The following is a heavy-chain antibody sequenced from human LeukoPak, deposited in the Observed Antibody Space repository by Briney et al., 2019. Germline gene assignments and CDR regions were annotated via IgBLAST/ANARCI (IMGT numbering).Heavy chain of an antibody. CDR1: GFTFSSYH. CDR2: ISSSSSTI. D-gene: IGHD3-22*01. J-gene: IGHJ4*02. Sequence: GGSLRLSCVGSGFTFSSYHMNWVRQAPGKGLEWVSYISSSSSTIYYADSVKGRFTISRDNAKNSLYLQTNSLRAEDTAVYYCARAQYYSDSTGYYYLHYWGQGTLVTVSS. CDR3: ARAQYYSDSTGYYYLHY. V-gene: IGHV3-48*01.